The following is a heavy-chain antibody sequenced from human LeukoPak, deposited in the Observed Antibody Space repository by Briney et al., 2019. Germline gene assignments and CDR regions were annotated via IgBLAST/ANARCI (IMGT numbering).Heavy chain of an antibody. V-gene: IGHV3-30*18. CDR3: AKDPHLYSSGWDYYFDY. CDR2: ISYDGSNK. D-gene: IGHD6-19*01. Sequence: GGSLRLSCAASGFTFSSYGMHWVRQAPGKGLEWVAVISYDGSNKYYADPVKGRFTISRDNSKNTLYLQMNSLRAEDTAVYYCAKDPHLYSSGWDYYFDYWGQGTLVTVSS. CDR1: GFTFSSYG. J-gene: IGHJ4*02.